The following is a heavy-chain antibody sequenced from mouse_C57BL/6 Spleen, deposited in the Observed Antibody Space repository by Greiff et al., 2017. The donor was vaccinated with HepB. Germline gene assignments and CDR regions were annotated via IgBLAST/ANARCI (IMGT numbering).Heavy chain of an antibody. J-gene: IGHJ2*01. D-gene: IGHD1-1*01. V-gene: IGHV1-61*01. CDR3: AREGSDYYGSSGYYFDY. CDR1: GYTFTSYW. CDR2: IYPSDSET. Sequence: QVQLQQPGAELVRPGSSVKLSCKASGYTFTSYWMDWVKQRPGQGLEWIGNIYPSDSETHYNQKFKDKATLTVDKSSGTAYMQLSSLTSEDSAVYYCAREGSDYYGSSGYYFDYWGQGTTLTVSS.